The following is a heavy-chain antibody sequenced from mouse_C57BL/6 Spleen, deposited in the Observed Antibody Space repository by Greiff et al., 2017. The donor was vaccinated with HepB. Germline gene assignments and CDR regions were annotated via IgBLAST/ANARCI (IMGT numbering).Heavy chain of an antibody. V-gene: IGHV1-80*01. D-gene: IGHD4-1*01. CDR3: ARFPNWDEGYFDV. CDR1: GYAFSSYW. Sequence: QVQLKESGAELVKPGASVKISCKASGYAFSSYWMNWVKQRPGKGLEWIGQIYPGDGDTNYNGKFKGKATLTADKSSSTAYMQLSSLTSEDSAVYFCARFPNWDEGYFDVWGTGTTVTVSS. CDR2: IYPGDGDT. J-gene: IGHJ1*03.